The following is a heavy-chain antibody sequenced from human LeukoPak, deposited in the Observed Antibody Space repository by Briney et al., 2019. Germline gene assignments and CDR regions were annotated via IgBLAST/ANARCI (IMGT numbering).Heavy chain of an antibody. CDR2: ISSDGSST. CDR3: ARVAYGSSWYVDY. J-gene: IGHJ4*02. CDR1: GFTFSNYW. V-gene: IGHV3-74*01. Sequence: GGSLRLSCAASGFTFSNYWMHWVRQAPGKGLVWVSRISSDGSSTSYADSVKGRFTISRDNAKNTLYLQMNSLRAEDAAVYYCARVAYGSSWYVDYWGQGTLVTVSS. D-gene: IGHD6-13*01.